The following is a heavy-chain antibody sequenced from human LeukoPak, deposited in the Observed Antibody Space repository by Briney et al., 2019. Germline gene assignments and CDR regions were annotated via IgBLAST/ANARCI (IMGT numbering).Heavy chain of an antibody. CDR3: ARDLDSSSWWNWFDP. CDR1: GFSFSTYW. J-gene: IGHJ5*02. CDR2: IKEDGSEK. Sequence: GGSLRLSCVASGFSFSTYWMSWVRQAPGKGLEWVANIKEDGSEKKYVESVKGRFTISRDNAKNSLYLQMNSLGADDTAMYYCARDLDSSSWWNWFDPWGQGTLVTVSS. D-gene: IGHD6-13*01. V-gene: IGHV3-7*01.